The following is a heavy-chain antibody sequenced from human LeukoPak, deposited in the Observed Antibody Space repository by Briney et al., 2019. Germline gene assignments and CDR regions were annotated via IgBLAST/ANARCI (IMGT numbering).Heavy chain of an antibody. Sequence: PSETLSLTCTVTGGSISSDYWSWIRQPPGKGLEWIGYIYYSGSTNYNPSLKSRVTISVDTSKNQFSLTLSSVTAADTAVYYCARDNPPGSYDYWGQGTLVTVSS. CDR2: IYYSGST. J-gene: IGHJ4*02. V-gene: IGHV4-59*12. CDR3: ARDNPPGSYDY. CDR1: GGSISSDY. D-gene: IGHD1-1*01.